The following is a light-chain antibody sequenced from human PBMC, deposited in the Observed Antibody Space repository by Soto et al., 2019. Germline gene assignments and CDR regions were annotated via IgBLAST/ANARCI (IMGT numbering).Light chain of an antibody. CDR1: QGISNK. CDR2: AAS. V-gene: IGKV1-27*01. J-gene: IGKJ5*01. Sequence: DMQMTQSPSSLSASVGDRVSITCRASQGISNKVAWYQHKPGEAPKLLIYAASTLQPGVPSRFSGGGSGTDFTLTISSLQPEDVATYYCQKYNSAPTFGQGTRLEIK. CDR3: QKYNSAPT.